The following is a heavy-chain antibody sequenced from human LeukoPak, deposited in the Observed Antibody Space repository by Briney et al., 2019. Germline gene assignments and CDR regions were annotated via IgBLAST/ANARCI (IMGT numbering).Heavy chain of an antibody. J-gene: IGHJ4*02. CDR2: IYENGGTT. CDR3: AKDPPRSPRYSSSYGFDY. V-gene: IGHV3-23*01. D-gene: IGHD6-6*01. Sequence: GGSLRLSCVGSGFTFRSHAMSWVRQAPEKGLEFVSGIYENGGTTYYADSVKGRFSISRDNSKNTLYLQMNSLRAEDTAVYYCAKDPPRSPRYSSSYGFDYWGQGTLVTVSS. CDR1: GFTFRSHA.